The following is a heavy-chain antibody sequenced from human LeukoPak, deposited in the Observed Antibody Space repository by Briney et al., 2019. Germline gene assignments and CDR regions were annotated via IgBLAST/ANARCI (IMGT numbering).Heavy chain of an antibody. J-gene: IGHJ4*02. V-gene: IGHV4-59*01. CDR3: ARDRGAGTFDY. D-gene: IGHD6-19*01. CDR1: GGSISSYY. Sequence: SETLSLTCTVSGGSISSYYWSWIRQPPGKGLEWIGYIYYSGSTNYNPSLKSRVTISVDTSKNQFSLKLSSVTAAGTVVYYWARDRGAGTFDYWGQGTLVTVSS. CDR2: IYYSGST.